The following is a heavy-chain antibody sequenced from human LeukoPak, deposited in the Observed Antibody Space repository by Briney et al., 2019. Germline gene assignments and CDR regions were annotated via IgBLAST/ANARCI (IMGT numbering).Heavy chain of an antibody. J-gene: IGHJ4*02. Sequence: EASVKLSCKASGYTFSNYGISWMRQAPGQGLEWIACISAYNGNTNYAHKLQGRVTITTDTATNSVYMELRNLRADDTAVHYCARCHYVRVVTTGPLYSHFDFWGQETLVTVST. CDR3: ARCHYVRVVTTGPLYSHFDF. V-gene: IGHV1-18*04. CDR1: GYTFSNYG. D-gene: IGHD4-11*01. CDR2: ISAYNGNT.